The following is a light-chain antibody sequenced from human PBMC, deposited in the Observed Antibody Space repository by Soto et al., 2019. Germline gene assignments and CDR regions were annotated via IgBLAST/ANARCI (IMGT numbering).Light chain of an antibody. CDR2: GAS. V-gene: IGKV4-1*01. CDR1: QSVLYNSNNKNH. J-gene: IGKJ2*01. Sequence: DFVMTQAPDSLAVSLGERATINCKSSQSVLYNSNNKNHLGWFQQKPGHPPKLLIYGASFRPSGVPDRFSGSGSGTDFILPISSLQAADVAVYYCQQYYSIPFTFGQGTKLEI. CDR3: QQYYSIPFT.